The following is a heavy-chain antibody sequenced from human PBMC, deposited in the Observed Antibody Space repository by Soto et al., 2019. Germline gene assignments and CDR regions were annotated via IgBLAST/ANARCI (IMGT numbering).Heavy chain of an antibody. D-gene: IGHD3-10*01. Sequence: SQTLSLTCAISGDSVSSNSAAWNWITQSPSRGLEWLGRTYYRSKWYNDYAVSVKSRITINPDTSKNQSSLQRNSVTPEDTAVYYSARDAKLWFGELLYPFARNYGMDVWGQGTTVTVSS. V-gene: IGHV6-1*01. CDR1: GDSVSSNSAA. CDR3: ARDAKLWFGELLYPFARNYGMDV. CDR2: TYYRSKWYN. J-gene: IGHJ6*02.